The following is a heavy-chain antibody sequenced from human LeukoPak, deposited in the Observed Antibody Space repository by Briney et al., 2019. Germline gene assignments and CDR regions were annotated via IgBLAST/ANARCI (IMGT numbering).Heavy chain of an antibody. CDR1: GGSFSGYY. J-gene: IGHJ4*02. CDR3: ARGRYGDYEPRWRLGLAR. D-gene: IGHD4-17*01. Sequence: SETLSLTCAAYGGSFSGYYWSWIRQPPGKGLEWIGEINHSGSTNYNPSLKSRVTISVDTSKNQFSLELGSVTAADTAVYYCARGRYGDYEPRWRLGLARWGQGTLVTVSS. V-gene: IGHV4-34*01. CDR2: INHSGST.